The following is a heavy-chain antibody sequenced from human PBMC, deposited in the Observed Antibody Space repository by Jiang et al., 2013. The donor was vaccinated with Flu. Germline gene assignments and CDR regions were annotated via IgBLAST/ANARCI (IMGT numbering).Heavy chain of an antibody. V-gene: IGHV4-39*01. CDR2: IYYSGST. D-gene: IGHD3-10*01. Sequence: SGPGLVKPSETLSLTRTVSGGSIRSSNDYWGWIRQPPGKGLQWIGSIYYSGSTYYNPALQSRVTISVDTSKNQFSLKLSSMTAADTAVYYCTRGRATFDSWGQGTLVTVSS. J-gene: IGHJ4*02. CDR1: GGSIRSSNDY. CDR3: TRGRATFDS.